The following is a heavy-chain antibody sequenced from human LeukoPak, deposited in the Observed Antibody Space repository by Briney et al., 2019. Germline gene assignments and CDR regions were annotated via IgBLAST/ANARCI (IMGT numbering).Heavy chain of an antibody. V-gene: IGHV3-9*01. Sequence: PGRSLRLSCAASGFTFDDYAMHWVRQAPGKGLEWVSGISWNSGSIVYADSVKGRFAISRDNAKNSLYLQMNSLRAEDTAVYYCARDRRTPPYCSSTSCYKGDAFDIWGQGTMVTVSS. CDR2: ISWNSGSI. J-gene: IGHJ3*02. CDR1: GFTFDDYA. D-gene: IGHD2-2*02. CDR3: ARDRRTPPYCSSTSCYKGDAFDI.